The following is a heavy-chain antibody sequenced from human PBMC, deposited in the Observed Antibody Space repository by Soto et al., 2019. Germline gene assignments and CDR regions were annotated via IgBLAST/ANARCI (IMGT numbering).Heavy chain of an antibody. J-gene: IGHJ3*02. CDR1: GFTFSSYG. D-gene: IGHD3-22*01. CDR3: AKFSLAVEYYDSSGYSGDAFDI. CDR2: ISYDGSNK. Sequence: QVQLVESGGGVVQPGRSLRLSCAASGFTFSSYGMHWVRQAPGKGLEWVAVISYDGSNKYYADSVKGRFTISRDNSKNTLYLQMNSLRAEDTAVYYCAKFSLAVEYYDSSGYSGDAFDIWGKGTMVTVSS. V-gene: IGHV3-30*18.